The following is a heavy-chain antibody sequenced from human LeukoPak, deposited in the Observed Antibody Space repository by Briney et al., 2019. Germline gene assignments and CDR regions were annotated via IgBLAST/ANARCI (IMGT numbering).Heavy chain of an antibody. CDR3: VRDGGFYYTASPNSWFDP. Sequence: PSETLSLTCLVSGFSISSDDCWGWIRQPPGKGLEWIGSVSNRGSPYYNPSLKSRVTMSVDTPNNHFPLRLSSVTAADTAVYYCVRDGGFYYTASPNSWFDPWGQGTLVTVSS. CDR2: VSNRGSP. D-gene: IGHD2-15*01. J-gene: IGHJ5*02. CDR1: GFSISSDDC. V-gene: IGHV4-38-2*02.